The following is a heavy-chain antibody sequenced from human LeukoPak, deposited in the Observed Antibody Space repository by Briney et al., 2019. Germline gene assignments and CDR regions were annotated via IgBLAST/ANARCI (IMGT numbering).Heavy chain of an antibody. J-gene: IGHJ4*02. Sequence: PGGSLRLSCAASGFTFSSYAMSWVRQAPGKGLEWVAVISYDGSNKYYADSVKGRFTISRDNSMNTLYLQMNSLRADDTAVYYCARHRGPSLYSSGYFDYWGQGTLVTVSS. CDR1: GFTFSSYA. V-gene: IGHV3-30-3*01. CDR2: ISYDGSNK. D-gene: IGHD3-22*01. CDR3: ARHRGPSLYSSGYFDY.